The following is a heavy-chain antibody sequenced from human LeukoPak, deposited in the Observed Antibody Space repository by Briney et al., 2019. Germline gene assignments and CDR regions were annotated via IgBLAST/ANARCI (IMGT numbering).Heavy chain of an antibody. J-gene: IGHJ4*02. CDR3: ARVTAAAGYFDY. CDR2: IYYSGST. D-gene: IGHD6-13*01. V-gene: IGHV4-59*01. Sequence: SETLSLTCTVSGGSISSYYWSWIRRPPGKGLEWIGYIYYSGSTNYNPSLKSRVTISVDTSKNQFSLKLSSVTAADTAVYYCARVTAAAGYFDYWGQGTLVTVSS. CDR1: GGSISSYY.